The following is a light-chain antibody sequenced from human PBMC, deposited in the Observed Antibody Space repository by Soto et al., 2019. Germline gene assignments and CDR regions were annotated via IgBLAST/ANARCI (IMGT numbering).Light chain of an antibody. CDR3: MQGIHWPYT. CDR1: QTLVYNDGSTY. V-gene: IGKV2-30*01. Sequence: DVVMTQSPLSLPVTLGQPASISCRSNQTLVYNDGSTYLSWFQQRPGQSPRRLVYKVFKRDSGVPDRFSGSGSGTDFTLKISRVEAEDIGVYYCMQGIHWPYTFGQGTKLEIK. J-gene: IGKJ2*01. CDR2: KVF.